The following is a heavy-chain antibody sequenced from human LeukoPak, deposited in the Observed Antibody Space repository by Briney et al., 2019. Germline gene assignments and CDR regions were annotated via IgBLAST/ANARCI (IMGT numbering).Heavy chain of an antibody. V-gene: IGHV3-7*01. CDR1: GFTFSRYW. Sequence: GGSLRLSCAASGFTFSRYWMSWVRQAPGKGLEWVANINLDGSVIHYVDSAKGRFTISRDNAKNSLYLQMNYLRAEDTALYYCATSDDSSGSDWGQGTLVTVSS. CDR2: INLDGSVI. CDR3: ATSDDSSGSD. D-gene: IGHD3-22*01. J-gene: IGHJ4*02.